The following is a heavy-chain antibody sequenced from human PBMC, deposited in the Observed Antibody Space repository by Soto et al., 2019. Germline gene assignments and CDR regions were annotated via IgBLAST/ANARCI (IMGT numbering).Heavy chain of an antibody. D-gene: IGHD3-16*01. V-gene: IGHV6-1*01. J-gene: IGHJ4*02. CDR2: TYYRSKWYN. CDR3: AREFPDYESSDRCFDY. Sequence: SRTLSLTGAISVGSVSGNSAASNWSRQYPSRGLEWLGRTYYRSKWYNDYAVSVKSRITVTPDTSKNQFSLHLNSVTPEDTAVYYCAREFPDYESSDRCFDYWGQGALVTVSS. CDR1: VGSVSGNSAA.